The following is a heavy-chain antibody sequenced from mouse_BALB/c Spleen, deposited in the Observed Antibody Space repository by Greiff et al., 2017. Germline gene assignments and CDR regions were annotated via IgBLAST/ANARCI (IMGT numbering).Heavy chain of an antibody. CDR1: GFSLTSYG. V-gene: IGHV2-2*02. Sequence: QVQLQQSGPGLVQPSQSLSITCPVSGFSLTSYGVHWVRQSPGKGLEWLGVIWSGGSTDYNAAFISRLSISKDNSKSQVFFKMNSLQANDTAIYYCASESTMITPFAYWGQGTLVTVSA. J-gene: IGHJ3*01. CDR3: ASESTMITPFAY. CDR2: IWSGGST. D-gene: IGHD2-4*01.